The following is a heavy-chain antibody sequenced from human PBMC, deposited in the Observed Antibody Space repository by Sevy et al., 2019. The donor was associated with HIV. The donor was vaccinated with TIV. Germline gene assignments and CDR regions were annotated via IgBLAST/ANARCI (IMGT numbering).Heavy chain of an antibody. J-gene: IGHJ4*02. Sequence: ETLSLTCAVSGVSISSSNWWSWVRQPPGKGLEWIGDMYHRGTTNYNPSLKSRVTMSVDKSKNHFSLKLSSVTAADTAVYYCAAVTGTDILGYYFDYWGQGTLVTVSS. CDR3: AAVTGTDILGYYFDY. CDR1: GVSISSSNW. V-gene: IGHV4-4*02. CDR2: MYHRGTT. D-gene: IGHD6-19*01.